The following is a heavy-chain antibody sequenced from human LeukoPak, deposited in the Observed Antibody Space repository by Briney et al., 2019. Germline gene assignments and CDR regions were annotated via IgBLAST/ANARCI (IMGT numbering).Heavy chain of an antibody. CDR1: GYSISSAYY. V-gene: IGHV4-38-2*02. CDR3: ARVARRVLRFLEWLSPATAPFDY. J-gene: IGHJ4*02. D-gene: IGHD3-3*01. CDR2: MYHSGST. Sequence: SETLSLTCSVSGYSISSAYYWGWIRQPPGKGLEWIGTMYHSGSTNYNPSLKSRVTISVDTSKNQFSLKLSSVTAADTAVYYCARVARRVLRFLEWLSPATAPFDYWGQGTLVTVSS.